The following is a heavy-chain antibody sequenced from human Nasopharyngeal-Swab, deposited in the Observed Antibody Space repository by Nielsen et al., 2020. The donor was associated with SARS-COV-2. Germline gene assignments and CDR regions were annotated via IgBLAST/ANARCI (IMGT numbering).Heavy chain of an antibody. Sequence: ASVKVSCKASGYSLSAHAIHWVRQAPGQRLEWMAWINAGTGKREYSERFQGRASTSTDTSANTAYMELGGLTSEDTAVYYCARSGRVGAPGYDFWGQGTLVTVSS. J-gene: IGHJ4*02. CDR2: INAGTGKR. D-gene: IGHD1-26*01. V-gene: IGHV1-3*01. CDR1: GYSLSAHA. CDR3: ARSGRVGAPGYDF.